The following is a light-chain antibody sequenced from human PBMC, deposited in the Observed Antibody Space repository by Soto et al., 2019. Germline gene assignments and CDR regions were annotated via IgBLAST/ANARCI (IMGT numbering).Light chain of an antibody. Sequence: IVMTQSPATLSVSPGERVTLSCRASQSVSSSLAWYQQKPGQAPRLLIYDTSTRATTIPARFSGSGSGTEFTLTISGLQSEDSAVYYCQQYKNWPPYTFGQGTKVDIK. J-gene: IGKJ2*01. CDR1: QSVSSS. CDR3: QQYKNWPPYT. V-gene: IGKV3-15*01. CDR2: DTS.